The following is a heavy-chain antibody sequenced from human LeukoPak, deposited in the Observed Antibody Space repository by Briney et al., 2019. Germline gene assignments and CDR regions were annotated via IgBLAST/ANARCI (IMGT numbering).Heavy chain of an antibody. CDR3: AKVGATHYYYYGMDV. D-gene: IGHD1-26*01. V-gene: IGHV4-34*01. Sequence: SETLSLTCAVYGGSFSGYYWSWIRQPPGKGLEWIGEINHSGSTNYNPSLKGRVTISVDTSKNQFSLKLSSVTAADTAVYYCAKVGATHYYYYGMDVWGQGTTVTVSS. CDR1: GGSFSGYY. J-gene: IGHJ6*02. CDR2: INHSGST.